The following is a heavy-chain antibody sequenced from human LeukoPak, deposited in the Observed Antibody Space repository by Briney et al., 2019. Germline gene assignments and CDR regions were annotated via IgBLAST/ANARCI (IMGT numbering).Heavy chain of an antibody. CDR3: ATTSMVRGVLSLDY. CDR2: ISYDGSNK. J-gene: IGHJ4*02. V-gene: IGHV3-30*04. CDR1: GFTFSSYA. D-gene: IGHD3-10*01. Sequence: GGSLRLSCAASGFTFSSYAMHWVRQAPGKGLEWVAVISYDGSNKYYADSVKGRFTISRDNSKNTLYLQMNSLRAEDTAVYYCATTSMVRGVLSLDYWGQGTLVTVSS.